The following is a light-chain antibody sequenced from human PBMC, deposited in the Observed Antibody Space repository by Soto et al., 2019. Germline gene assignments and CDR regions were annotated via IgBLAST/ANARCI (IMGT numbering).Light chain of an antibody. J-gene: IGKJ4*01. CDR3: QQTSDTLSIT. Sequence: DLQMTQSPSSLSASVGDRVTITCRASQNINNYLNWYQQKPGKAPELMIYAVSNLRSGVPSRFSGSGSGTDFTLSISSLQPEDLATYYCQQTSDTLSITFGGGTKVEI. V-gene: IGKV1-39*01. CDR1: QNINNY. CDR2: AVS.